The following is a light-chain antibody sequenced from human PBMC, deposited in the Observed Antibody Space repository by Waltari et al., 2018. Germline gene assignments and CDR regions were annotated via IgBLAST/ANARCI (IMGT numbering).Light chain of an antibody. CDR1: ALSKKY. V-gene: IGLV3-10*01. J-gene: IGLJ3*02. CDR3: YSTDFSGHDRV. Sequence: SYELTQPPSVSVSPGQTARITCSGDALSKKYAYWYQQKSGQAPVLAIDEDIKRPTGIPDGFSGSSSGTTATLTISGAHVDDEADYYCYSTDFSGHDRVFGGGTKLTIL. CDR2: EDI.